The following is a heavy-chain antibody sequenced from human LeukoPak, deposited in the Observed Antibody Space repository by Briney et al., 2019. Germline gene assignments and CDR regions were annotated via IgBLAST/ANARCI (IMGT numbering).Heavy chain of an antibody. V-gene: IGHV3-30*04. J-gene: IGHJ4*02. CDR3: ARGSTYSSGWYTGFDY. CDR2: ISYDGTNK. D-gene: IGHD6-19*01. CDR1: GFTFSNYT. Sequence: PGGSLRLSCAASGFTFSNYTIHWVRQAPGKGLEWVAVISYDGTNKYYEDSVKGRFTISRDNAKKSVYLQMNSLRAEDTAVYYCARGSTYSSGWYTGFDYWGQGTLVTVSS.